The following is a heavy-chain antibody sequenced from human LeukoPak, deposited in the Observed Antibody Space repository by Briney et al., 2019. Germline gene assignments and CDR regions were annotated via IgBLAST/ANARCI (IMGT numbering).Heavy chain of an antibody. V-gene: IGHV3-9*01. CDR3: AKDMVLGYYDSSGYYSGFDY. J-gene: IGHJ4*02. Sequence: GGSLRLSCAASGFTFSDYYMSWIRQAPGKGLEWVSGISWNSGSIGYADSVKGRFTISRDNAKNSLYLQMNSLRAEDTALYYCAKDMVLGYYDSSGYYSGFDYWGQGTLVTVSS. D-gene: IGHD3-22*01. CDR2: ISWNSGSI. CDR1: GFTFSDYY.